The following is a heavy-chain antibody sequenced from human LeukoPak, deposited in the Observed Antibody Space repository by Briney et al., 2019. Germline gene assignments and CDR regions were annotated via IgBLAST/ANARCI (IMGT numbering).Heavy chain of an antibody. CDR3: AKRAAGTAGYHYYYYMDV. V-gene: IGHV3-30*18. CDR2: ISYDGSNK. D-gene: IGHD6-13*01. J-gene: IGHJ6*03. CDR1: GFTFSSYG. Sequence: GGSLRLSCAASGFTFSSYGMHWVRQAPGKGLVWVAVISYDGSNKYYADSVKGRFTISRDNSKNTLYLQMNSLRAGDTAVYYCAKRAAGTAGYHYYYYMDVWGKGTTVTVSS.